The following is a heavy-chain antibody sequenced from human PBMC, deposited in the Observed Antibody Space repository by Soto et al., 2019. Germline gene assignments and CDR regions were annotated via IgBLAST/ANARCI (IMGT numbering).Heavy chain of an antibody. CDR3: ARIYSRSSNLDY. CDR1: GFTFSDYY. V-gene: IGHV3-11*01. D-gene: IGHD6-6*01. Sequence: PGGSLRLSCAASGFTFSDYYMSWIRQAPGKGLEWVSYISSSGSTIYHADSVKGRFTISRDNAKNSLYLQMNSLRAEDTAVYYCARIYSRSSNLDYWGQGTLVTVSS. CDR2: ISSSGSTI. J-gene: IGHJ4*02.